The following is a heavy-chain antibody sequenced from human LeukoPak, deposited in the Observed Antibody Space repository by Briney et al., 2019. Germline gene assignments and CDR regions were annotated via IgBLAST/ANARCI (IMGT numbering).Heavy chain of an antibody. J-gene: IGHJ4*02. CDR2: ISDSGGST. CDR3: AKRGVVIRVILVGFHKEAYYFDS. Sequence: GGSLRLSCAVSGITLSNYGMSWVRQAPGKGLEWVAGISDSGGSTNYADSVKGRFTISRDNPKNTLYLQMNSLRAEDTAVYFCAKRGVVIRVILVGFHKEAYYFDSWGRGALVTVSS. CDR1: GITLSNYG. V-gene: IGHV3-23*01. D-gene: IGHD3-22*01.